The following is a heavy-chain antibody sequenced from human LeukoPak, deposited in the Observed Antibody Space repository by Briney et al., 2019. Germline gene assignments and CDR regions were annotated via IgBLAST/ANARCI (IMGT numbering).Heavy chain of an antibody. D-gene: IGHD2-2*01. V-gene: IGHV3-53*01. J-gene: IGHJ1*01. CDR3: ASARESCIGSTCYEDFHH. CDR2: FYSPGST. Sequence: GGSLRLSCAASGFTVTTKSMAWVRQAPGRGLEWVSVFYSPGSTYYADSVHGRFTISRDNSLNTLFLQMNSLRVEDTAVYYCASARESCIGSTCYEDFHHWGQGTPLTVSS. CDR1: GFTVTTKS.